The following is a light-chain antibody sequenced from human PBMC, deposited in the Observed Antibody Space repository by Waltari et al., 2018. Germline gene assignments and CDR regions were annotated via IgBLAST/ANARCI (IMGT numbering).Light chain of an antibody. CDR2: WAS. Sequence: DIVMTQSPDSLAVSLGERATTKRKSSQSVLYSSNNKNYLAWYQQKPGQPPKLLIYWASTRESGVPDRFSGSGSGTDFTLTISSLQAEDVAVYYCQQYLSTPPTFGQGTKVEIK. J-gene: IGKJ1*01. CDR3: QQYLSTPPT. CDR1: QSVLYSSNNKNY. V-gene: IGKV4-1*01.